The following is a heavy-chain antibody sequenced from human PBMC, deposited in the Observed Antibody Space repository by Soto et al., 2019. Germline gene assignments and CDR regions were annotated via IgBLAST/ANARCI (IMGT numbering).Heavy chain of an antibody. V-gene: IGHV1-3*01. CDR3: ARGSYYYDSSGYYAPFYYYYGMDV. CDR1: GYTFTSYA. Sequence: ASVKVSCKASGYTFTSYAMHWVRQAPGQRLEWMGWINAGNGNTKYSQKFQGRVTITRDTSASTAYMELSSLRSEDTAVYYCARGSYYYDSSGYYAPFYYYYGMDVWGQGTTVTVSS. J-gene: IGHJ6*02. D-gene: IGHD3-22*01. CDR2: INAGNGNT.